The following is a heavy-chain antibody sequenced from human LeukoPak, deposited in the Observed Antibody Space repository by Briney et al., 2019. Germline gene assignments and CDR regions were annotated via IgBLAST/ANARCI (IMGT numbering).Heavy chain of an antibody. V-gene: IGHV3-33*01. Sequence: GGSLRLSCAASGFTFSSYGMHWVRQAPGKGLEWVAVIWYDGSNRYYADSVKGRFTISRDNSKNTLFLQMNSLRAEDTAVYYCARVKGYCSRTSCYDYYYYAMDVWGQGTTVTVSS. D-gene: IGHD2-2*01. CDR2: IWYDGSNR. J-gene: IGHJ6*02. CDR1: GFTFSSYG. CDR3: ARVKGYCSRTSCYDYYYYAMDV.